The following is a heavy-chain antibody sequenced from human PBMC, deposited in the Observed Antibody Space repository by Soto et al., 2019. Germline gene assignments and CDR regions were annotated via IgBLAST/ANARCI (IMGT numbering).Heavy chain of an antibody. CDR1: GFTFSGYG. D-gene: IGHD3-10*02. CDR2: ISYDETAT. Sequence: QVQLVESGGGVVQPGTSLRLSCAASGFTFSGYGVHWVRQAPGKGLEWVATISYDETATYYSDSVKGRFTISRDNSKNTLFLQMNSLRAEDTAMYYCARSGDNYNVLDYWGQGTPVTVSS. CDR3: ARSGDNYNVLDY. V-gene: IGHV3-30*03. J-gene: IGHJ4*02.